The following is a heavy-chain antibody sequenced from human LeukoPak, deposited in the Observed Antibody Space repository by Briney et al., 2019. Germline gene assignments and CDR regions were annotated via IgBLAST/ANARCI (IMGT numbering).Heavy chain of an antibody. D-gene: IGHD2-2*01. V-gene: IGHV3-53*01. CDR1: VFTVSSNY. CDR2: VYSGGGT. J-gene: IGHJ4*02. Sequence: GGYLRLSCTASVFTVSSNYMSWVRQTPGKGLEWVSIVYSGGGTYYADSVKGRFTISRDNSKNTLYLQMNSLRAEDTAVYYCTRTPAAIDYWGQGTLVTVSS. CDR3: TRTPAAIDY.